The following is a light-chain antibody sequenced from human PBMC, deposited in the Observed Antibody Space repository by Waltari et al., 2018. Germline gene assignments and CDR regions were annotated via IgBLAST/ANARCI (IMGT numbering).Light chain of an antibody. CDR3: QHYNKWPPA. Sequence: EIVMTQSPVTLSVSPGERATLSCRASQTVSNNLAWYQQKPGQAPRLLIYGASTRATGIPARFSGSGSGTDFTLTISSLHSEDFAVYQCQHYNKWPPAFGQGTKVEIK. CDR1: QTVSNN. J-gene: IGKJ1*01. CDR2: GAS. V-gene: IGKV3-15*01.